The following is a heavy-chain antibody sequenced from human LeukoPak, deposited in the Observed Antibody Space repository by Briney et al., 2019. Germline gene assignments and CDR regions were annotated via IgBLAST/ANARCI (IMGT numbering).Heavy chain of an antibody. CDR3: ARHAGGIAAAGTRPFDY. V-gene: IGHV4-39*01. Sequence: SETLSLTCTVSGASFSSSTYYWGWIRQPPGKGLEWIGSIYYGGGTYYNPSLKSRVTMSVDTSKKQSSLKLSSVTAADTAVYYCARHAGGIAAAGTRPFDYWGQGTLVTVSS. D-gene: IGHD6-13*01. J-gene: IGHJ4*02. CDR1: GASFSSSTYY. CDR2: IYYGGGT.